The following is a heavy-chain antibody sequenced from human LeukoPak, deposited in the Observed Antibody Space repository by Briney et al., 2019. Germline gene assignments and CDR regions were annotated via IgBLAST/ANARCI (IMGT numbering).Heavy chain of an antibody. CDR2: ISAYNGNT. D-gene: IGHD3-22*01. CDR3: AREAPAYYYDSGGYPGNYYFDY. Sequence: GASVKVSCKASGYTFTSYGISWVRQAPGQGLEWMGWISAYNGNTNYAQKLQGRVTMTTDTSTSTVYMELRSLRSDDTAVYYCAREAPAYYYDSGGYPGNYYFDYWGQGTLVTVSS. J-gene: IGHJ4*02. V-gene: IGHV1-18*01. CDR1: GYTFTSYG.